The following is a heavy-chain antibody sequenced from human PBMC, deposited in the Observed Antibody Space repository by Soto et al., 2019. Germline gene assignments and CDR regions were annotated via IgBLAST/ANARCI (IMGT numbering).Heavy chain of an antibody. V-gene: IGHV3-21*01. D-gene: IGHD3-9*01. J-gene: IGHJ4*02. Sequence: PGGSLRLSCAASGFIFRTYSMNWVRQAPGKGLEWISSISGSSIYLYYADSVKGRVTISRDNAKNTLYLQMDSLRPEDTAVYYCARWGDATGYYLDYWGQGTRVTVSS. CDR1: GFIFRTYS. CDR2: ISGSSIYL. CDR3: ARWGDATGYYLDY.